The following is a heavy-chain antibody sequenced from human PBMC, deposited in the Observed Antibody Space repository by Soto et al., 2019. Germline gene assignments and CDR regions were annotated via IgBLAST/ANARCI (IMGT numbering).Heavy chain of an antibody. D-gene: IGHD2-2*01. CDR3: VKVGYCSRTSCSYRTLGY. J-gene: IGHJ4*02. CDR1: GFTFSSYP. V-gene: IGHV3-64D*06. Sequence: GGSLRLSCSASGFTFSSYPMRWVRQAPGKGLEYVSVISSDGGSSYYADSVKGRFIISRDNSKNTLYLQMSSLRAEDTAVYKCVKVGYCSRTSCSYRTLGYWGQGTLVTVSS. CDR2: ISSDGGSS.